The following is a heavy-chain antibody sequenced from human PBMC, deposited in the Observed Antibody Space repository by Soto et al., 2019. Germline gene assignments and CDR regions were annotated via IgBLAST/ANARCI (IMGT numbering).Heavy chain of an antibody. V-gene: IGHV1-69*02. D-gene: IGHD3-22*01. CDR1: GGTFSSYT. Sequence: QVQLVQSGAEVKKPGSSVKVSCKASGGTFSSYTISWVRQAPGQGLEWMGRIIPILGIANYAQRFQGRVTITADKSTSTAYMELSSLRSEDTAVYYCARVDGTMIAGEYWGQGTLVTVSS. CDR3: ARVDGTMIAGEY. CDR2: IIPILGIA. J-gene: IGHJ4*02.